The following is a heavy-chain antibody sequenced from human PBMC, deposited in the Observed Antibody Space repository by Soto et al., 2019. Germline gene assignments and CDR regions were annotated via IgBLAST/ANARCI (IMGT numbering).Heavy chain of an antibody. Sequence: SETLSLTCTVSGGSISSYYWSWIRQPPGKGLEWIGYIYYSGSTNYNPSLKSRVTISVDTSKNQFSLKLSSVTAADTAVYYCARIQDQYSSSWKTFDPWGQGTLVTVSS. V-gene: IGHV4-59*01. CDR2: IYYSGST. D-gene: IGHD6-13*01. CDR3: ARIQDQYSSSWKTFDP. J-gene: IGHJ5*02. CDR1: GGSISSYY.